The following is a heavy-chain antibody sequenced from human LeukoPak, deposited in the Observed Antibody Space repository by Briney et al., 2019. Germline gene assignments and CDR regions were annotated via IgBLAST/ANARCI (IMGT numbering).Heavy chain of an antibody. D-gene: IGHD5-18*01. J-gene: IGHJ4*02. CDR1: GGSFSGYY. Sequence: SETLSLTCAVYGGSFSGYYWSWIRQPPGKGLEWIGSIYHIGSSYYHPSFRSRVTISIDTSKNQLSLKLSSVTAADTAVYFCARLRGYSYGPGDFWGQGTLVTVSS. CDR2: IYHIGSS. CDR3: ARLRGYSYGPGDF. V-gene: IGHV4-34*01.